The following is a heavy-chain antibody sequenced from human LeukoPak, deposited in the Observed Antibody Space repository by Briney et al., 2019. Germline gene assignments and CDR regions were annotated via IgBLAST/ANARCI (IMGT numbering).Heavy chain of an antibody. D-gene: IGHD2-21*02. CDR1: GGSISSYY. Sequence: TXSXXCXVSGGSISSYYWSWIRQPPGKGLEWIGYIYYSGSTNYNPSLKSRVTISVDTYKNKFSLKLRSVTAADTAVYYCAXVRCGGDCXXXDYWGQGXLVTVSS. CDR2: IYYSGST. J-gene: IGHJ4*02. V-gene: IGHV4-59*01. CDR3: AXVRCGGDCXXXDY.